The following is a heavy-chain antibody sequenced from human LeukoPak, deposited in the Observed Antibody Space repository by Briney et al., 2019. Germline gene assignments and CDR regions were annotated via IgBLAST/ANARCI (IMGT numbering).Heavy chain of an antibody. CDR2: ISGSGSTI. D-gene: IGHD3-22*01. V-gene: IGHV3-11*01. Sequence: PGGSLRLSCAASGFTFSDYYMSWIRQAPGKGLEWVSYISGSGSTIYYADSVKGRFTISRDNAKNSLYLQMNSLRAEDTAVYYCARAADDSSGYYGLNDAFDIWGQGTMVTVSS. CDR1: GFTFSDYY. CDR3: ARAADDSSGYYGLNDAFDI. J-gene: IGHJ3*02.